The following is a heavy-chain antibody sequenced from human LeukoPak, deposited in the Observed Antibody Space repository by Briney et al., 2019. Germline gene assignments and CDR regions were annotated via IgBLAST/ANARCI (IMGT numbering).Heavy chain of an antibody. CDR3: ARDLQSGSGSYYNPVDY. D-gene: IGHD3-10*01. Sequence: GGSLRLSCAASGFTFSNYGMHWVRQAPGKGLEWVAVIWYDGSEKYYADSVKGRFTISRDNSKNTLYVQMNSLRAEDTAVYYCARDLQSGSGSYYNPVDYWGQGTLVTVSS. CDR1: GFTFSNYG. J-gene: IGHJ4*02. V-gene: IGHV3-33*01. CDR2: IWYDGSEK.